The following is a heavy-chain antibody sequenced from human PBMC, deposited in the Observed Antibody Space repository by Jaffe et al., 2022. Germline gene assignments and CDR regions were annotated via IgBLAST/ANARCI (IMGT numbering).Heavy chain of an antibody. CDR2: IIPIFGTA. Sequence: QVQLVQSGAEVKKPGSSVKVSCKASGGTFSSYAISWVRQAPGQGLEWMGGIIPIFGTANYAQKFQGRVTITADESTSTAYMELSSLRSEDTAVYYCASGTVNHSGYAGQDYFDYWGQGTLVTVSS. D-gene: IGHD5-12*01. V-gene: IGHV1-69*01. J-gene: IGHJ4*02. CDR1: GGTFSSYA. CDR3: ASGTVNHSGYAGQDYFDY.